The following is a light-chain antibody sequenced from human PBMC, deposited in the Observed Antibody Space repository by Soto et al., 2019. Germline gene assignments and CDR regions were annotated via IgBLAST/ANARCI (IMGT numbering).Light chain of an antibody. CDR3: QQYGSSPELI. CDR1: QSVSSSY. CDR2: GAS. J-gene: IGKJ4*01. Sequence: EIVLTQSPGTLSLSPGERATLSCRASQSVSSSYLAWYQQKPGQAPRLLIYGASSRATGIPDRFSGSGSGTDFTLTISRLEPEDFAVYYCQQYGSSPELIFGGGTKVEIK. V-gene: IGKV3-20*01.